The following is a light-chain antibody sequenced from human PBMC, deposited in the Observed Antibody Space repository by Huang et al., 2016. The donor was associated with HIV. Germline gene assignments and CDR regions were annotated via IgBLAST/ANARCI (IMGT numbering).Light chain of an antibody. V-gene: IGKV3-20*01. CDR3: QQYGSSPWT. CDR1: QSISSNY. J-gene: IGKJ1*01. Sequence: EIVLTQSPGTLSLSPGERATLSCRVSQSISSNYLAWYQQKPGRAPRLLISGASSRANGIPDRVSGSGSGTDFTLTISRLEPEDFAVYYCQQYGSSPWTFGQGTKVEIK. CDR2: GAS.